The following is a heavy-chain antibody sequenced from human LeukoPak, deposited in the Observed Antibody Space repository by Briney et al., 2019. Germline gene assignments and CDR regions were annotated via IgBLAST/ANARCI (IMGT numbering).Heavy chain of an antibody. CDR1: GFTFSSYA. J-gene: IGHJ4*02. V-gene: IGHV3-7*01. CDR2: ISEDGSNK. CDR3: VSWSGKYYVASEIPANS. D-gene: IGHD3-10*02. Sequence: GGSLRLSCAASGFTFSSYAMRWVRQAPGKGLEWAAHISEDGSNKYYVDSAKGRFTISRDNAKNSLYLQMNSLRVEDTAVYYCVSWSGKYYVASEIPANSWGQGTLVTVSS.